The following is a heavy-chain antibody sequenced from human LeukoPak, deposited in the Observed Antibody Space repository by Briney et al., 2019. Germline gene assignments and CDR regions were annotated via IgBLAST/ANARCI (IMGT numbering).Heavy chain of an antibody. CDR3: ARVGYNWNLFDY. V-gene: IGHV3-23*01. CDR1: GFTFSIYA. Sequence: PGGSLRLSCAASGFTFSIYAMSEVRQAPGKGLEWVSAISGSGGNTYYADSVKGRFTISRDNAKNSLYLQMNGLRAEDTAVYYYARVGYNWNLFDYWGQGTLVTVSS. D-gene: IGHD1-20*01. CDR2: ISGSGGNT. J-gene: IGHJ4*02.